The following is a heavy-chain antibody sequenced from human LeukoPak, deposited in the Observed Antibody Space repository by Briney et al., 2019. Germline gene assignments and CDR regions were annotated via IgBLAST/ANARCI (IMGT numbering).Heavy chain of an antibody. CDR1: GYTFTSYD. J-gene: IGHJ4*02. CDR3: ARGRRKQQQVVLGY. CDR2: MNPNSGNT. Sequence: ASVKVSCKASGYTFTSYDINWVRQATGQGLEWMGWMNPNSGNTGYAQKFQGRVTITRNTSISTAYMELSSLRSEDTAVYYCARGRRKQQQVVLGYWGQGTLVTVSS. D-gene: IGHD6-13*01. V-gene: IGHV1-8*03.